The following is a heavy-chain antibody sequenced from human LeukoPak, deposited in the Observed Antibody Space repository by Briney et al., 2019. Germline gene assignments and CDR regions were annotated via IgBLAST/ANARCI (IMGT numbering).Heavy chain of an antibody. CDR2: ISTYNGNT. CDR1: GYTFTSYG. D-gene: IGHD6-13*01. CDR3: ATWRGSSWLDY. V-gene: IGHV1-18*01. J-gene: IGHJ4*02. Sequence: ASVKVSCKASGYTFTSYGISWVRQAPGQGLEWTGWISTYNGNTNYAQKFQGRVTMTTDTSTSTGYMELRSLRSDDTAVYYCATWRGSSWLDYWGQGTLVTVSS.